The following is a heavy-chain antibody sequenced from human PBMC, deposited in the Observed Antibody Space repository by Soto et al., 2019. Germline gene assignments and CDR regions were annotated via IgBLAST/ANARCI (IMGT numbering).Heavy chain of an antibody. J-gene: IGHJ6*02. CDR2: LYNTGST. CDR1: GASISRYY. Sequence: PSETLSLTCTVSGASISRYYWSWIRQSPGKGLEWIGYLYNTGSTIYNPSLKSRVTISVDTSKNQFSLKMNSVTAADTAVYYCARDLWGYCGYYYYYYGMDVWGQGTTVTVSS. CDR3: ARDLWGYCGYYYYYYGMDV. V-gene: IGHV4-59*01. D-gene: IGHD2-21*01.